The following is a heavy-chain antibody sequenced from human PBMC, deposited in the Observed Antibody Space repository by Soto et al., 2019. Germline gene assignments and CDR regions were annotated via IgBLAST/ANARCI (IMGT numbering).Heavy chain of an antibody. V-gene: IGHV3-9*01. CDR3: AKGHGGRSWYGGVDY. D-gene: IGHD6-13*01. CDR1: GFTFDDHA. Sequence: EVQLVESGGGLVQPGRSLRLSCAASGFTFDDHAMHWVRQAPVKGLEWVSGVNWNSRSIDYAGSVKGRLTISRDNAKNSLYLQMNRLRPEDTDLYYCAKGHGGRSWYGGVDYWGQGTLVTVSS. CDR2: VNWNSRSI. J-gene: IGHJ4*02.